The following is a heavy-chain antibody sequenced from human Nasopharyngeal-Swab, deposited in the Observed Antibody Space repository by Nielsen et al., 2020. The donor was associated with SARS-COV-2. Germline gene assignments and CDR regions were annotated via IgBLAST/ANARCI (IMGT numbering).Heavy chain of an antibody. Sequence: SVTVSCKASGHSFADFYIHWVRQAPGQGLEWMGWINPKTGVTNYAPKFQGRVTMTRDTSISTAYMDLSRLKSDDTAVYYCARHFGVVISHYYFYGMHVWGQGTTVTVSS. CDR3: ARHFGVVISHYYFYGMHV. J-gene: IGHJ6*02. V-gene: IGHV1-2*02. CDR1: GHSFADFY. D-gene: IGHD3-3*01. CDR2: INPKTGVT.